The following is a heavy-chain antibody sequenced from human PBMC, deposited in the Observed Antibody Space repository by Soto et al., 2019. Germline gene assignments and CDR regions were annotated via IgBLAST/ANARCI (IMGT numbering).Heavy chain of an antibody. CDR1: GFTFSSYA. CDR3: ANSKTGTTFDY. V-gene: IGHV3-23*01. CDR2: ISGSGGST. Sequence: VGSLRLSCAASGFTFSSYAMSWVRQAPGKGLEWVSAISGSGGSTYYAGSVKGRFTISRDNSKNTLYLQMNSLRAEDTAVYYCANSKTGTTFDYWGQGTLVTVSS. D-gene: IGHD1-7*01. J-gene: IGHJ4*02.